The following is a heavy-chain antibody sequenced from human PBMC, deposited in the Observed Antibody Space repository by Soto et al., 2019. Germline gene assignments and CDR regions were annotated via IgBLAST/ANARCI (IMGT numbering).Heavy chain of an antibody. CDR2: IYYSGGT. D-gene: IGHD3-22*01. V-gene: IGHV4-30-4*01. CDR1: GGSISSGDYY. CDR3: ARDRDRSGHDY. Sequence: SETLSLTCTVSGGSISSGDYYWSWIRQPPGKGLEWIGYIYYSGGTNYNPSLKSRVTISVDTSKNQFSLKLSSVTAADTAVYYCARDRDRSGHDYWGQGTLVTVSS. J-gene: IGHJ4*02.